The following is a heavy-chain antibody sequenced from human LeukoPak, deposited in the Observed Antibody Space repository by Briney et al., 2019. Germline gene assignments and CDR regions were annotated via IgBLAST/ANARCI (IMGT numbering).Heavy chain of an antibody. CDR1: GFTFSSYE. Sequence: PPGGSLRLSCAASGFTFSSYEMNWVRQAPGKGLEWVSYISSSGGTIYYTDSVKGRFTISRDNAKNSLYLQMNSLRAEDTAVYYCARPPSITNPYYGMDVWGQGTTVTVSS. V-gene: IGHV3-48*03. CDR2: ISSSGGTI. J-gene: IGHJ6*02. D-gene: IGHD3-3*01. CDR3: ARPPSITNPYYGMDV.